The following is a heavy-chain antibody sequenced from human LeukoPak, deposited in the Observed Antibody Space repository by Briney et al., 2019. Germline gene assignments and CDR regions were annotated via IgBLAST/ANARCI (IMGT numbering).Heavy chain of an antibody. CDR3: GTLLSNGPFDY. CDR1: GYTFTGYY. V-gene: IGHV1-2*02. J-gene: IGHJ4*02. CDR2: IYPNSGAT. Sequence: ASVKVSCKASGYTFTGYYMHWVRQAPGQGLEWMGWIYPNSGATKYAQKFQGRGTMTRDTSISTAYMELSGLRSDDTAVYYCGTLLSNGPFDYWGQGSLVTVSS.